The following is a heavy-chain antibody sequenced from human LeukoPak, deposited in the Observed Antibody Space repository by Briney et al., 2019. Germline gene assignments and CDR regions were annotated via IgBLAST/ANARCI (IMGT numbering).Heavy chain of an antibody. J-gene: IGHJ1*01. V-gene: IGHV3-48*03. Sequence: GGSLRLSCVASGFTFSSYEMYWVRQPQGKELEWVAYISTSGSPTIYAASVKGRFTMSRDNAKNSLYLEMNSLRAEDTAVYYCVRDGGCTAGSCSQYLQHWGQGTLVTVSS. CDR1: GFTFSSYE. CDR2: ISTSGSPT. D-gene: IGHD2-15*01. CDR3: VRDGGCTAGSCSQYLQH.